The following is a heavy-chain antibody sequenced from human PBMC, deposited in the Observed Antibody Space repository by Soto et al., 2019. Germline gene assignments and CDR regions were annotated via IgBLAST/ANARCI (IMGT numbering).Heavy chain of an antibody. CDR2: ISFDGDK. CDR1: GFDFSNSG. D-gene: IGHD2-8*02. Sequence: QVKLVESGGGVVQPGTSLRLSCTASGFDFSNSGIQWVRQTPGKGLEWVALISFDGDKYYVDSVKGRFTISRDNPTNTVYLQMTRLPPEDTGVYYCARDYARGWCQFWGQGTLVTVSS. V-gene: IGHV3-30*03. J-gene: IGHJ4*02. CDR3: ARDYARGWCQF.